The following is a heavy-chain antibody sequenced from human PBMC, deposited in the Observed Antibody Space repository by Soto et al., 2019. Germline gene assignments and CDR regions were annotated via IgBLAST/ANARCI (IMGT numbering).Heavy chain of an antibody. CDR3: ARVPSP. J-gene: IGHJ5*02. CDR2: IYNSAST. Sequence: PSETLSLTCTVSGVSMTSRRYYWGWIRQAPGKRPEWLASIYNSASTSYNPSLKSRLTISEDTSKNQFFLELSSVTAADTAVYYCARVPSPWGQGTLVTVSS. CDR1: GVSMTSRRYY. V-gene: IGHV4-39*07.